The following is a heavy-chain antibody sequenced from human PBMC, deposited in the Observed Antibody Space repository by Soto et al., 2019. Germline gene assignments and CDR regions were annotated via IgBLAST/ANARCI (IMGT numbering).Heavy chain of an antibody. D-gene: IGHD3-22*01. CDR2: IYHSGST. Sequence: TETLSLTFAVSGGSISSSNWWSCVRQPPGKGLELIWEIYHSGSTNYNPSLKSRVTISVDKSKTQLSLKLSSVTAADTAVYYCASAPLGDYYDSSGYPNYGMEVWGQGTTVTVSS. CDR3: ASAPLGDYYDSSGYPNYGMEV. J-gene: IGHJ6*02. V-gene: IGHV4-4*02. CDR1: GGSISSSNW.